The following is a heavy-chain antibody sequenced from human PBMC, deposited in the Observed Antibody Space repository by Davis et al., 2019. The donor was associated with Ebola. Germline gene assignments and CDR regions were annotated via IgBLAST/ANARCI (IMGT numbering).Heavy chain of an antibody. V-gene: IGHV3-48*02. CDR3: AREGYYYDSSGYLYYFDY. CDR2: ISSSSSTI. CDR1: GFSVSRHY. J-gene: IGHJ4*02. Sequence: GSLRLSCAASGFSVSRHYMSWVRQAPGKGLEWVSYISSSSSTIYYADSVKGRFTISRDNAKNSLYLQMNSLRDEDTAVYYCAREGYYYDSSGYLYYFDYWGQGTLVTVSS. D-gene: IGHD3-22*01.